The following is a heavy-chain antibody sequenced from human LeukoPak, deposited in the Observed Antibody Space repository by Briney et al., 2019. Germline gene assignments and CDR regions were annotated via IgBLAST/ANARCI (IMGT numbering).Heavy chain of an antibody. CDR1: GYTFNTYG. Sequence: GASVKVSCKASGYTFNTYGINWVRQAPGQGLEWMGWINTDNANTNYGQNFQGRVTMTRNTPTSTAYMELKSLTSDDTAVYYCARKGCTGDCYLLDYWGQGTLVTVFS. D-gene: IGHD2-21*02. CDR3: ARKGCTGDCYLLDY. J-gene: IGHJ4*02. CDR2: INTDNANT. V-gene: IGHV1-18*04.